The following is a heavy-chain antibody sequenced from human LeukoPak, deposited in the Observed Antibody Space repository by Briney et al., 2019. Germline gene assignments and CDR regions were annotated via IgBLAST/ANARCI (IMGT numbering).Heavy chain of an antibody. CDR3: ARVGCSSDDKSLGCWFDP. Sequence: SQTLSLTCTVSGGSINSGDYYWSWIRQPPGKGLEWIGYIYHTGTTYYNPSLQSRLTISVDKSKNQFSLKLTSMTAADTAVYFCARVGCSSDDKSLGCWFDPWGQGTLVTVSS. CDR1: GGSINSGDYY. V-gene: IGHV4-30-4*01. D-gene: IGHD2-2*01. J-gene: IGHJ5*02. CDR2: IYHTGTT.